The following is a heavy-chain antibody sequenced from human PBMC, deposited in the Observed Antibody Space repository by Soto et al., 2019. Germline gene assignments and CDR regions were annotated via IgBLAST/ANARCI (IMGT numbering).Heavy chain of an antibody. V-gene: IGHV4-39*01. D-gene: IGHD2-21*01. CDR1: CGSISTSRSY. CDR3: ARQPTTGDTDLWFDP. Sequence: SETLSLTCSVSCGSISTSRSYWAWIRQPPGKGLEWLANIFYSGSTFYNPSLASRVSVSVDTSKNEFSLKLRSVTAADTAVYYCARQPTTGDTDLWFDPWGQGTLVTVSS. CDR2: IFYSGST. J-gene: IGHJ5*02.